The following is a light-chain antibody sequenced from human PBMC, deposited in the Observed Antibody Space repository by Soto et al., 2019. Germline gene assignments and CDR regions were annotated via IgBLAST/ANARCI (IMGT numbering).Light chain of an antibody. J-gene: IGKJ1*01. CDR1: QSVSSSY. V-gene: IGKV3-20*01. CDR2: GAS. CDR3: QQYGSSPRT. Sequence: EIVLTQSPGTLSLSLGERSTLXXRASQSVSSSYLAWYQQKPGQAPRVXIYGASSRATGIPDRFSGSGSGTDFTLTISRLEPEDFAVYYCQQYGSSPRTFGQGTKVDIK.